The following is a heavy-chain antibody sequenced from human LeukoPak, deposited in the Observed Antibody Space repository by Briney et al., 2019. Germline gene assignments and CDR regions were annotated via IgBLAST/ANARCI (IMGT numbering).Heavy chain of an antibody. J-gene: IGHJ4*02. D-gene: IGHD1-1*01. CDR1: GFSFSNYA. V-gene: IGHV3-64*04. CDR3: AMNWNCDY. Sequence: GGSLRVSCSASGFSFSNYAMAWVRQAPGKGLENVSAISNGLSTYYADSVKGRFTISRDNSESTLYLQMNSLRAEDTAVYYCAMNWNCDYWGQGTLVTVSS. CDR2: ISNGLST.